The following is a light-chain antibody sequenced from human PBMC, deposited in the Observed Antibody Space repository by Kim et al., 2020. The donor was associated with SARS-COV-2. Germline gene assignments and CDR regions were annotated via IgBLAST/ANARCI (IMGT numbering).Light chain of an antibody. J-gene: IGKJ5*01. Sequence: SPGQRATLSCRASQSVSSNLAWYQQKPGQAPRLLIYGASTRATGIPARFSGSGSGTEFTLTISSLQSEDFAVYYCQQYNNWPPITFGQGTRLEIK. CDR1: QSVSSN. CDR2: GAS. CDR3: QQYNNWPPIT. V-gene: IGKV3-15*01.